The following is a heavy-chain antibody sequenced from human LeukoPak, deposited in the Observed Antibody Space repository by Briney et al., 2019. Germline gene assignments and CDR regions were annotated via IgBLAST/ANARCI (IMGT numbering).Heavy chain of an antibody. D-gene: IGHD1-26*01. V-gene: IGHV3-33*08. CDR1: GFTFSSYA. J-gene: IGHJ4*02. CDR2: IWYDGSNK. Sequence: GRSLRLSCAASGFTFSSYAMHWVRQAPGKGLEWVAVIWYDGSNKYYADSVKGRFTISRDNSKNTLYLQMNSLRAEDTAVYYCARDRNREIDYWGQGTLVTVSS. CDR3: ARDRNREIDY.